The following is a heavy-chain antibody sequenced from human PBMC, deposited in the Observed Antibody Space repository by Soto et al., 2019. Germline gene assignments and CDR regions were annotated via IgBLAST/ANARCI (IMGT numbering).Heavy chain of an antibody. D-gene: IGHD4-4*01. CDR2: ISAYNGNT. CDR3: ARDRFSLVTPEAHDAFDI. V-gene: IGHV1-18*04. CDR1: GYTFTSYG. J-gene: IGHJ3*02. Sequence: ASVKVSCKASGYTFTSYGISWVRQAPGQGLEWMGWISAYNGNTNYAQKLQGRVTMTTDTSTSTAYMELRSLRSDDTAMYYCARDRFSLVTPEAHDAFDIWGQGTMVTVSS.